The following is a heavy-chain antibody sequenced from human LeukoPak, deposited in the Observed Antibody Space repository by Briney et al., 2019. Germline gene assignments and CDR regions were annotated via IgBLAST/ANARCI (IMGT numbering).Heavy chain of an antibody. Sequence: SETLSVTCAVYGGSFSGYYWSWIRQPPGKGLEWIGEINHSGSTNYNPSLKSRVTISVDTSKNQFSLKLSSVTAADTAVYYCARVTVPGYYMDVWGKGTTVTVSS. J-gene: IGHJ6*03. D-gene: IGHD6-6*01. CDR1: GGSFSGYY. CDR3: ARVTVPGYYMDV. CDR2: INHSGST. V-gene: IGHV4-34*01.